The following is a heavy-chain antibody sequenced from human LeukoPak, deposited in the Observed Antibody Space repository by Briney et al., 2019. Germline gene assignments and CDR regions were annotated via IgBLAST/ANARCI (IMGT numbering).Heavy chain of an antibody. J-gene: IGHJ5*02. CDR1: GYTFTSYG. V-gene: IGHV1-18*01. CDR3: ARNRYGSGSFPSAFNWFDP. D-gene: IGHD3-10*01. Sequence: ASVKVSCKASGYTFTSYGISWVRQAPGQGLEWMGWISAYNGNTNYAQKLQGRVTMTTDTSTSTAYMELRSLRSDDTAVYYYARNRYGSGSFPSAFNWFDPWGQGTLVTVSS. CDR2: ISAYNGNT.